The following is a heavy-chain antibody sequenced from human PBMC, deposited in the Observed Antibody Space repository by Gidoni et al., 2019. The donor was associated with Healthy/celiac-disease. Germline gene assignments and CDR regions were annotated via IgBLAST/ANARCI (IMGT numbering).Heavy chain of an antibody. Sequence: EVQLVESGGGLVKPGGSLRLSCAASGFTFSSYSMNWVRQAPGKGLEWVSSISSSSSYIYYADSVKGRFTISRDNAKNALYLQMNSLRAEDTAVYYCARDTITNDYSNLDSYYYDGMDVWGQGTTVTVSS. J-gene: IGHJ6*02. CDR2: ISSSSSYI. V-gene: IGHV3-21*01. CDR3: ARDTITNDYSNLDSYYYDGMDV. D-gene: IGHD4-4*01. CDR1: GFTFSSYS.